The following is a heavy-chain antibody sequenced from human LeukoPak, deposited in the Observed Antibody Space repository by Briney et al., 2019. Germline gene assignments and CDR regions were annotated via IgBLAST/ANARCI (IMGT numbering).Heavy chain of an antibody. D-gene: IGHD6-19*01. CDR2: ISSSGSTI. CDR1: GFTFSSYE. CDR3: ASCSGWSAGWFDP. V-gene: IGHV3-48*03. Sequence: PGGSLRLSCAASGFTFSSYEMNWVRQAPGKGLEWVSYISSSGSTIYYADSVKGRFTISRDNAKNSLYLQMNSLRAEDTAVYYCASCSGWSAGWFDPWGQGTLVTVSS. J-gene: IGHJ5*02.